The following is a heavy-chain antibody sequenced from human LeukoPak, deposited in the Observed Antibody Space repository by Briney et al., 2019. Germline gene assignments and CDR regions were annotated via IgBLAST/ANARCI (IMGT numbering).Heavy chain of an antibody. J-gene: IGHJ3*02. Sequence: ASVKVSCKASGYSFTGYYLHWVRQAPGQGLEWMGWINPNTGGTNYAQKFQGRVTMTRDMSTSTVYMELSSLRSEDTAVYYCARRGRGLGVYATPHFSQLFDIWGQGTMVTVSS. CDR3: ARRGRGLGVYATPHFSQLFDI. CDR2: INPNTGGT. CDR1: GYSFTGYY. D-gene: IGHD2-8*01. V-gene: IGHV1-2*02.